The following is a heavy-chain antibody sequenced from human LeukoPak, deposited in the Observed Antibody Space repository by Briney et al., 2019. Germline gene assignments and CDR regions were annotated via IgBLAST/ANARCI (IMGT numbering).Heavy chain of an antibody. V-gene: IGHV3-23*01. CDR1: GFTFSNYA. Sequence: GGSLRLSCAASGFTFSNYAMSSVRQAPGKGLEWVSAISGSDGSTWYADSVKGRFTISRDNSKNTLYLHMNSLRDEDTALYNCAGDRAYPNDVFNIWGQGTMITVS. J-gene: IGHJ3*02. CDR3: AGDRAYPNDVFNI. D-gene: IGHD2-21*01. CDR2: ISGSDGST.